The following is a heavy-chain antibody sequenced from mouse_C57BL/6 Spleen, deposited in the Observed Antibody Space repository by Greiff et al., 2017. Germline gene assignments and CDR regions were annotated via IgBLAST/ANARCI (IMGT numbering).Heavy chain of an antibody. Sequence: VQLQQSGPGLVQPSQSLSITCTVSGFSLTSYGVHWVRQSPGKGLEWLGVLWSGGSTDDNAAFISRLSISKDNSKSQVFFQMNSLQADDTAIYYCARPLYDYAWFAYWGQGTLVTVSA. CDR2: LWSGGST. D-gene: IGHD2-4*01. CDR1: GFSLTSYG. CDR3: ARPLYDYAWFAY. V-gene: IGHV2-2*01. J-gene: IGHJ3*01.